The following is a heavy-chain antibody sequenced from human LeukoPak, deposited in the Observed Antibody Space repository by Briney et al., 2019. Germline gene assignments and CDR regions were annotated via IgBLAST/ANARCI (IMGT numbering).Heavy chain of an antibody. CDR1: GFTVSSSY. J-gene: IGHJ4*02. CDR2: FYRGDST. CDR3: AREVVSIPSYFDS. Sequence: GGSLRLSCAASGFTVSSSYMYWVRQAPGKGLEWVSFFYRGDSTYYAESVRGRFTISRDNSKNTLYLLMNSLIPEDTAVYYCAREVVSIPSYFDSWGQGTLVTVSS. D-gene: IGHD2-15*01. V-gene: IGHV3-53*01.